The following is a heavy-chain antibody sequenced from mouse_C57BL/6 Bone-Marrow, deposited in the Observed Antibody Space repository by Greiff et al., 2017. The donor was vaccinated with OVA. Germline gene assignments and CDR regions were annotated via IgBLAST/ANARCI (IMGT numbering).Heavy chain of an antibody. CDR2: IDPSSGGT. CDR1: GYTFTSYW. CDR3: ARWRGLRLIFDD. J-gene: IGHJ2*01. D-gene: IGHD2-4*01. Sequence: QVQLQQPGAELVKPGASVKLSCKASGYTFTSYWMHWVKQRPGRGLEWIGRIDPSSGGTKYNEKFKSKATLTVDKSSRTAYMQLISLTSEDSAVYYCARWRGLRLIFDDWGQGTTLTVSS. V-gene: IGHV1-72*01.